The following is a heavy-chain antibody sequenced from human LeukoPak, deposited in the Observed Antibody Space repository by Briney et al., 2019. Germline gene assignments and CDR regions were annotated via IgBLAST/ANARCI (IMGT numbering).Heavy chain of an antibody. CDR3: ARGTIFGVVTGLYYFDY. CDR1: GGSISSGSYY. V-gene: IGHV4-61*02. D-gene: IGHD3-3*01. Sequence: PSQTLSLTCTVSGGSISSGSYYWSWIRQPAGKGLEWIRRIYTSGSTNYNPSLKSRVTISVDTSKNQFSLKLSSVTAADAAVYYCARGTIFGVVTGLYYFDYWGQGTLVTVSS. CDR2: IYTSGST. J-gene: IGHJ4*02.